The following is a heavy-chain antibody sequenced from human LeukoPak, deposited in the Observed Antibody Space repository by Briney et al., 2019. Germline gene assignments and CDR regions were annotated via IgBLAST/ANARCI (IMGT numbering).Heavy chain of an antibody. J-gene: IGHJ4*02. CDR3: ARDPGYFVGY. CDR2: ISTSSSTM. V-gene: IGHV3-48*01. CDR1: GFTFSSYT. D-gene: IGHD2/OR15-2a*01. Sequence: PGGSLRLSCAVSGFTFSSYTMNWVRQAPGKGLEWVSYISTSSSTMYYADSVKGRFTISRDNAKNSLYLQMNSLRAEDTAVYYCARDPGYFVGYWGQGTLVTVSS.